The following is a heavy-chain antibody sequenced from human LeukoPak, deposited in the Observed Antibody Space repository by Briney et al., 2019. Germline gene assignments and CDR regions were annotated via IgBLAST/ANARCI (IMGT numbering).Heavy chain of an antibody. CDR1: GFTFTSSA. CDR2: IVVGSGNT. J-gene: IGHJ4*02. D-gene: IGHD2-15*01. Sequence: TSVKVSCKASGFTFTSSAMQWVRQARGQRLEWIGWIVVGSGNTNCAQKFQERVTITRDMSTSTAYMELSSLRSEDTAVYYCAADHCSGGSCYSVLWGQGTLVTVSS. CDR3: AADHCSGGSCYSVL. V-gene: IGHV1-58*02.